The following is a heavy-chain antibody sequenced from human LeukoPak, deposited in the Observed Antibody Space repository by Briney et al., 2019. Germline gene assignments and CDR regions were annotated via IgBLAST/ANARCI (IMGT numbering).Heavy chain of an antibody. V-gene: IGHV3-21*01. CDR1: GFTFSSYS. D-gene: IGHD6-13*01. CDR2: ISSSSSYI. CDR3: ARAAAVDDAFDI. J-gene: IGHJ3*02. Sequence: GGALRLSCAASGFTFSSYSMNWVRQAAGKGLEGVSSISSSSSYIYYADSVKGRFTISRDNDKNSLYLQVNSLRAEDTAVYYCARAAAVDDAFDIRGQGTMVTVSS.